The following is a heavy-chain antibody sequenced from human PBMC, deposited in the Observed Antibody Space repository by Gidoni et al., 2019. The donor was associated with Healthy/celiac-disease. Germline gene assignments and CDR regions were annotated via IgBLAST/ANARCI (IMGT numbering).Heavy chain of an antibody. CDR1: GFTFSSYS. J-gene: IGHJ6*02. Sequence: EVQLVESGGGLVQPGGSLRLSCAPSGFTFSSYSMNWVRQAPGKGLGWVSYISSSSSTIYYADSVKGRFTISRDNAKNSLYLQMNSLRDEDTAVYYWARAPSCSSTSCYRYYYYYGMDVWGQGTTVTVSS. V-gene: IGHV3-48*02. CDR2: ISSSSSTI. D-gene: IGHD2-2*01. CDR3: ARAPSCSSTSCYRYYYYYGMDV.